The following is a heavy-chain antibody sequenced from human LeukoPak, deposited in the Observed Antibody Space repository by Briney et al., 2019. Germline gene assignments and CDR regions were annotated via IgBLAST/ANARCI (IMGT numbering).Heavy chain of an antibody. CDR2: IFYSGST. CDR3: ARVTGYVIEDYFDY. J-gene: IGHJ4*02. D-gene: IGHD3-22*01. CDR1: GGSVNNYF. V-gene: IGHV4-59*02. Sequence: SETLSLTCSVSGGSVNNYFWSWIRQPPGKGLEWIGSIFYSGSTNYNPSLKSRVTTSVDTSKNQFSLKLSSVTAADTAVYYCARVTGYVIEDYFDYWGQGTLVTVSS.